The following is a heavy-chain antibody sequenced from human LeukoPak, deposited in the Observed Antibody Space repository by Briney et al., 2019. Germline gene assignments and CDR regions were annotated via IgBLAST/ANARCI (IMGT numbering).Heavy chain of an antibody. D-gene: IGHD6-13*01. CDR1: GFTFSSHA. Sequence: GGSLRLSCAASGFTFSSHAMHWVRQAPGKGLEWVAVISYDGSNKYYADSVKGRFTISRDNSKNTLYLQMNSLRAEDTAVYYCARDVQPQAYYYYYMDVWGKGTTVTVSS. V-gene: IGHV3-30*01. J-gene: IGHJ6*03. CDR2: ISYDGSNK. CDR3: ARDVQPQAYYYYYMDV.